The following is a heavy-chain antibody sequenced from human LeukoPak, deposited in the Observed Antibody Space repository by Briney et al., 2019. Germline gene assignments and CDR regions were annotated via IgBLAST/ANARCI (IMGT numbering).Heavy chain of an antibody. Sequence: GASVKVSCKASGCTFTSYGISWVRQAPGQGLEWMGWISAYNGNTNYAQKLQGRVTMTTDTSTSTAYMELRSLRSDDTAVYYCARSSGTTYYYYYYMDVWGKGTTVTVSS. CDR1: GCTFTSYG. CDR3: ARSSGTTYYYYYYMDV. V-gene: IGHV1-18*01. J-gene: IGHJ6*03. D-gene: IGHD1/OR15-1a*01. CDR2: ISAYNGNT.